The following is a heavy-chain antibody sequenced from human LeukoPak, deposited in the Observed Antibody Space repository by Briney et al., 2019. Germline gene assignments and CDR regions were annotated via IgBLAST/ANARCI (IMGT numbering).Heavy chain of an antibody. J-gene: IGHJ6*03. Sequence: PGGSLRLSCAASGFTFSSYAMHWVRQAPGKGLEWAAVISYDGSNKYYADSVKGRFTISRDNSKNTLYLQMNSLRAEDTAVYYCATNIVGYYYYYMDVWGKGTTVTVSS. CDR3: ATNIVGYYYYYMDV. CDR2: ISYDGSNK. V-gene: IGHV3-30*01. D-gene: IGHD2-21*01. CDR1: GFTFSSYA.